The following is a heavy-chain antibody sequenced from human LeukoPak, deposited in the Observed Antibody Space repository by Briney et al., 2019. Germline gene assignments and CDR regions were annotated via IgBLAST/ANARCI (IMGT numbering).Heavy chain of an antibody. V-gene: IGHV3-23*01. CDR1: GFTFSTYA. CDR2: ISGRGVST. Sequence: GRSLRLSCAASGFTFSTYAMSWARQAPGKGLEWVSAISGRGVSTSYADSVRGRFTISRDNSKNTLYMQMNSLRAEDTAVYYCAKAASGNWNDVSDYWGQGTLVTVSS. J-gene: IGHJ4*02. D-gene: IGHD1-20*01. CDR3: AKAASGNWNDVSDY.